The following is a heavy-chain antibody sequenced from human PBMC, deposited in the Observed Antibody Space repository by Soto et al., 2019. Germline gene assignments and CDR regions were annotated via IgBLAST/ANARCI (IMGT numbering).Heavy chain of an antibody. J-gene: IGHJ6*02. V-gene: IGHV5-51*01. Sequence: GESLKISCKVSGHSFSRYWIGWVRQMPGKGLEWMGIIYPGDSDIRYSPSFQGQVTISADTSISTAYLQWSSLKASDTAIYYCARRRGSGSDYYYNYGMGVWGQGTTVTVSS. CDR2: IYPGDSDI. CDR3: ARRRGSGSDYYYNYGMGV. D-gene: IGHD1-26*01. CDR1: GHSFSRYW.